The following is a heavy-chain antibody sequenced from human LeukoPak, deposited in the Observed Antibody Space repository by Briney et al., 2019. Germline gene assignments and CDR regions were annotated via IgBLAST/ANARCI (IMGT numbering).Heavy chain of an antibody. CDR2: IFYSGTT. CDR1: GGSISSSDYY. D-gene: IGHD2-2*01. J-gene: IGHJ4*02. CDR3: ARDPPGKYQLLLLYYFDY. Sequence: PSETLSLTCTVSGGSISSSDYYWGWIRQPPGRGLEWIGSIFYSGTTYYNPSLKSRVTISVDTSKNQFSLKLSSVTAADTAVYYCARDPPGKYQLLLLYYFDYWGQGTLVTVSS. V-gene: IGHV4-39*02.